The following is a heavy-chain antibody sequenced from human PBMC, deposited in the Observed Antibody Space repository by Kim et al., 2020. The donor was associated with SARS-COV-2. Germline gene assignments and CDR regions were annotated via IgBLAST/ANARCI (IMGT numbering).Heavy chain of an antibody. Sequence: KFQCRVTMTEDTSTDTAYMELSSLRSEDTAVYYCATLRYFDWLGGWFDPWGQGTLVTVSS. V-gene: IGHV1-24*01. D-gene: IGHD3-9*01. CDR3: ATLRYFDWLGGWFDP. J-gene: IGHJ5*02.